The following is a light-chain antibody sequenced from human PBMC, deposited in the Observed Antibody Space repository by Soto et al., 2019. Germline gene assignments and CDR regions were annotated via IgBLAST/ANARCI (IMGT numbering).Light chain of an antibody. CDR2: GNR. CDR3: QSYDSSVSGSV. J-gene: IGLJ2*01. V-gene: IGLV1-40*01. CDR1: SSNIGAGYD. Sequence: QSVLTQPPSVSGAPGQTVTFSCTGSSSNIGAGYDVHWYQHLPGTAPKLLIYGNRHRPSGVPDRFSGSKSGSSVSLAITGLQAEDEGDYYCQSYDSSVSGSVFGGGTKLTVL.